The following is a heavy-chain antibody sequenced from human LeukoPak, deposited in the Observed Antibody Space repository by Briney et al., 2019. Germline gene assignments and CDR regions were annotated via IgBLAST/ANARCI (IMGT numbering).Heavy chain of an antibody. Sequence: ASVTVSFTASVYTFIHHYMHWVRQAPGQGLEWRGWINSNSGGTKYAQNFHGSVIMTRHTSISTAYMELSRLKSDDTAVYYCARGPPSSDYYDSSGYPGTEYYFDYWGQGTLVTVSP. D-gene: IGHD3-22*01. V-gene: IGHV1-2*02. CDR2: INSNSGGT. CDR1: VYTFIHHY. J-gene: IGHJ4*02. CDR3: ARGPPSSDYYDSSGYPGTEYYFDY.